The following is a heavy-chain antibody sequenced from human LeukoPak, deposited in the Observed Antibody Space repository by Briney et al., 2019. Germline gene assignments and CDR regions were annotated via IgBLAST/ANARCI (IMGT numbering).Heavy chain of an antibody. CDR2: ISSSSSYI. D-gene: IGHD1-26*01. CDR1: GFTISNNY. CDR3: ARVGSIVGAIDY. J-gene: IGHJ4*02. Sequence: TGGSLRLSCAASGFTISNNYMNWVRQAPGKGLEWVSSISSSSSYIYYADSVKGRFTISRDNAKNSLYLQMNGLRAEDTAVYYCARVGSIVGAIDYWGQGTLVTVSS. V-gene: IGHV3-21*01.